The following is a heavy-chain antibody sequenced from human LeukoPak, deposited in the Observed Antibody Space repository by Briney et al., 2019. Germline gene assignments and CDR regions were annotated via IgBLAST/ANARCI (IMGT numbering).Heavy chain of an antibody. J-gene: IGHJ4*02. Sequence: GGSLRLSCAASGFTFSSYGIHWVRQAPGKGLEWVAFIRYDGSNKYYADSVKGRFTISRDNSKNTLYLQMNSLRAEDTALYYCAKLNSGSYYAIGYWGQGTLVTVSS. CDR2: IRYDGSNK. V-gene: IGHV3-30*02. CDR1: GFTFSSYG. D-gene: IGHD1-26*01. CDR3: AKLNSGSYYAIGY.